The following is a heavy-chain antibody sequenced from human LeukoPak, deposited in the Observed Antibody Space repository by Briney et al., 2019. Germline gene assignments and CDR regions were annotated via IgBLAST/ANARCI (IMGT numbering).Heavy chain of an antibody. Sequence: GGSLRLSCAASGFIFSSYWMSWVRQAPGKGLEWVANIKQDGSEKYYVDSVKGRFTISRDNAKNSLYLQMDSLRAEDTAVYFCARDKMVGATKFDYWGQGTLVTVSS. J-gene: IGHJ4*02. CDR3: ARDKMVGATKFDY. D-gene: IGHD1-26*01. CDR2: IKQDGSEK. CDR1: GFIFSSYW. V-gene: IGHV3-7*01.